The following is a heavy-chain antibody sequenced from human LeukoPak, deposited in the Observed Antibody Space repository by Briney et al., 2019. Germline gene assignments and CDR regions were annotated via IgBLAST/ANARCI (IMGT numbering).Heavy chain of an antibody. D-gene: IGHD5-18*01. CDR2: ISSNGGST. CDR1: GFTLSSYA. V-gene: IGHV3-64D*06. Sequence: PGGPLRLSCSASGFTLSSYAMHWVRQAPGKGLEYVSGISSNGGSTYYADSVKGRFAISRDNSKNTLYLQMSSLRAEDTAVYYCVKGGTAMVTSFDCWGQGTLVTVSS. J-gene: IGHJ4*02. CDR3: VKGGTAMVTSFDC.